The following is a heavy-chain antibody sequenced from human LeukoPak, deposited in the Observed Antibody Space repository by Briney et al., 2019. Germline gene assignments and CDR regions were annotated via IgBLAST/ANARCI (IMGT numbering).Heavy chain of an antibody. V-gene: IGHV4-34*01. D-gene: IGHD6-19*01. Sequence: SETLSLTCAVYGGSFSGYYWSWIRRPPGKGLEWIGEINHSGSTNYNPSLKSRVTISVDTSKNQFSLKLSSVTAADTAVYYCAISSGIAVAGIRSFDYWGQGTLVTVSS. CDR2: INHSGST. CDR1: GGSFSGYY. CDR3: AISSGIAVAGIRSFDY. J-gene: IGHJ4*02.